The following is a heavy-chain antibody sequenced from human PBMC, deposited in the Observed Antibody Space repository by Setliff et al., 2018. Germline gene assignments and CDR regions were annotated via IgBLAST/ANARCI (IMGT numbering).Heavy chain of an antibody. J-gene: IGHJ4*02. Sequence: SETLSLTCTVSGASVSSNIYYWSWIRQPPGRGLEWIGCIYNSGSAIYSPSLKSRVTISVDTSKNQFSLQLSSVTAADTAVYYCASRCGGDYWGQGTLVT. V-gene: IGHV4-61*01. CDR2: IYNSGSA. CDR3: ASRCGGDY. CDR1: GASVSSNIYY.